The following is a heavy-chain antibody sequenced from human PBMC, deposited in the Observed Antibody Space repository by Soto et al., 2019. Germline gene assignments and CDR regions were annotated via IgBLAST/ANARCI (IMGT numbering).Heavy chain of an antibody. J-gene: IGHJ2*01. D-gene: IGHD3-22*01. Sequence: QLQLQESRPGLVKPSETLSLTCTVSGGSISSSRYYWGWIRQPPGTGLEWLGSIYYSGSTYHNPSLKSRGTTSVDTSKNQFSLTLSFVTAADTAVYYCARRWGGYYDSSGYYSSWYFDLWGRGTLFTVSS. CDR2: IYYSGST. V-gene: IGHV4-39*01. CDR1: GGSISSSRYY. CDR3: ARRWGGYYDSSGYYSSWYFDL.